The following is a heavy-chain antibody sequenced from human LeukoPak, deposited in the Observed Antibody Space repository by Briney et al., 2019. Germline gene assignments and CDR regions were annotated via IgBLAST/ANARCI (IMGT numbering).Heavy chain of an antibody. D-gene: IGHD6-19*01. Sequence: YYWGWIRQPPGKGLEWIGGVYYTGTTYSNPSLKSRVTISVDTSKNQFSLRLSSVTAADTAVYYCARHVSVAVTNFFDYWGQGTLVTVSS. CDR1: YY. J-gene: IGHJ4*02. V-gene: IGHV4-39*01. CDR2: VYYTGTT. CDR3: ARHVSVAVTNFFDY.